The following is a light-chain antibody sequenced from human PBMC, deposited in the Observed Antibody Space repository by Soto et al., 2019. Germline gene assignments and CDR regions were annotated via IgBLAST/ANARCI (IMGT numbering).Light chain of an antibody. Sequence: DIQMTQSPSTLSASVGDRVTITCRASQSISSWLAWYQQKPGKAPKLLIYDASSLESGVPSRFSGSGSGTEFTLTITRLQHDDFASYYCQQYGVFLTFGQGTKLEIK. V-gene: IGKV1-5*01. J-gene: IGKJ2*01. CDR3: QQYGVFLT. CDR2: DAS. CDR1: QSISSW.